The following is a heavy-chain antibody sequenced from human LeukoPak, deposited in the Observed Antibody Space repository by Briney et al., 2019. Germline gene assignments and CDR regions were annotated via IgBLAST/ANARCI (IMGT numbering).Heavy chain of an antibody. D-gene: IGHD3-22*01. V-gene: IGHV3-23*01. Sequence: GGSLRLSCAASGFTFSSYAMSWVRQAPGKGLEWVSAISGSGGSTYYADSVKGRFTISRDNSKNTLYLQMNSLRAEDTAVYYCARNVYYYDSSGYPSPYIDYWGQGTLVTVSS. CDR3: ARNVYYYDSSGYPSPYIDY. CDR1: GFTFSSYA. CDR2: ISGSGGST. J-gene: IGHJ4*02.